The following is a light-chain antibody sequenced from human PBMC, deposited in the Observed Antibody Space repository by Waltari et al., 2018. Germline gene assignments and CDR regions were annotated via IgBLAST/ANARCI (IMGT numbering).Light chain of an antibody. V-gene: IGLV2-14*03. CDR3: SSYTSSTTLYV. J-gene: IGLJ1*01. Sequence: QSALTQPASVSGSPGQSIPISCPGTSSDVGGYNFVSWYQQYPDKAPKLMIFDVSNRPSGVSSRFSGSKSGNTASLTISGLQAEDEADYYCSSYTSSTTLYVFGTGTKVTVL. CDR1: SSDVGGYNF. CDR2: DVS.